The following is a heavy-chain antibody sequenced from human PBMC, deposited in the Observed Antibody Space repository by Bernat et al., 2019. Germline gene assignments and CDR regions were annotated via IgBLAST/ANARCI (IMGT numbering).Heavy chain of an antibody. CDR3: TKGTYGSSGPPTYDS. V-gene: IGHV3-23*01. Sequence: EVQLLESGGGLVQPGGSLRLSCGASGVTFSSYGMSWVRQAPGKGLEWVSGISGSGDTTDYADSVKGRFTISRDNFKNTLYLQMNSLRADDTAIYYCTKGTYGSSGPPTYDSWGQGTLVTVSS. J-gene: IGHJ4*02. CDR2: ISGSGDTT. D-gene: IGHD3-22*01. CDR1: GVTFSSYG.